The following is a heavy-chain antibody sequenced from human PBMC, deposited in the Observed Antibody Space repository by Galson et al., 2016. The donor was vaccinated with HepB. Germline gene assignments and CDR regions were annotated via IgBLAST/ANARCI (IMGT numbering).Heavy chain of an antibody. Sequence: CAISWDSVSTNSAAWNWIRQSPSRGLEWLGRTYYRSKWYNAYALSVKSRITINPDTSKNQISLQLNSVTPEDTAVYYCARAKANWDCGGDNWFDPWGQGTLVTVSS. J-gene: IGHJ5*02. CDR3: ARAKANWDCGGDNWFDP. CDR2: TYYRSKWYN. CDR1: WDSVSTNSAA. D-gene: IGHD2-21*01. V-gene: IGHV6-1*01.